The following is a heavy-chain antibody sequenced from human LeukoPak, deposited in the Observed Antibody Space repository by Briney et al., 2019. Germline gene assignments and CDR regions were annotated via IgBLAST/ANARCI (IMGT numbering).Heavy chain of an antibody. CDR3: AKSPGGFNYYDSSGSWYYFDY. J-gene: IGHJ4*02. CDR2: IKQDGSEK. V-gene: IGHV3-7*03. Sequence: GGSLRLSCAASGFTFSSYWMSWVRQAPGKGLEWVANIKQDGSEKYYVDSVKGRFTISRDNAKNSLYLQMNSLRAEDTAVYYCAKSPGGFNYYDSSGSWYYFDYWGQGTLVTVSS. D-gene: IGHD3-22*01. CDR1: GFTFSSYW.